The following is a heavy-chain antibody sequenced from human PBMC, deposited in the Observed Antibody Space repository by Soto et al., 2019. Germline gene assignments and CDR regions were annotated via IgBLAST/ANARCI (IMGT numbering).Heavy chain of an antibody. CDR1: GGSISSTNYY. J-gene: IGHJ4*02. CDR3: ARSRRETYGSRARFDY. CDR2: IYYSGTT. V-gene: IGHV4-39*01. D-gene: IGHD4-17*01. Sequence: TSETLSLTCTVSGGSISSTNYYWGWVRQPPGKGLEWIASIYYSGTTYYNPSLKSRVLVSVYTSRNQFSLSVSSVTAADTAVYYCARSRRETYGSRARFDYWGQGTLVTVSS.